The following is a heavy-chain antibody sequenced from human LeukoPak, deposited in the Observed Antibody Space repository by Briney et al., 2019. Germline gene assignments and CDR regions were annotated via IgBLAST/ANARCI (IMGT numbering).Heavy chain of an antibody. D-gene: IGHD1-1*01. Sequence: GGSLRLSCAASGFTFSSYSMNWVRQAPGKGLEWVSSISSSSSYIYYADSVKGRFTISRDNAKNSLYLQMNSLRAEDTAVYYCARDPLERRYALDIWGQGTMVTVSS. V-gene: IGHV3-21*01. CDR1: GFTFSSYS. J-gene: IGHJ3*02. CDR2: ISSSSSYI. CDR3: ARDPLERRYALDI.